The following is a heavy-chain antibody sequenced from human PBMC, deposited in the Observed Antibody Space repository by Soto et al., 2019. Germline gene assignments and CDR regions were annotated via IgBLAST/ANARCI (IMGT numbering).Heavy chain of an antibody. D-gene: IGHD3-10*01. CDR2: FGGGAGRT. Sequence: GGSLRLSCAASGFTFSRFPMSWVRQAPGKGLEWVSGFGGGAGRTFYADSVKGRCTISRDTSKDTLFLQLNSLTAEDTGVYYCAKSRSSFFYYGLDVWGQGTTVTVSS. CDR1: GFTFSRFP. CDR3: AKSRSSFFYYGLDV. J-gene: IGHJ6*02. V-gene: IGHV3-23*01.